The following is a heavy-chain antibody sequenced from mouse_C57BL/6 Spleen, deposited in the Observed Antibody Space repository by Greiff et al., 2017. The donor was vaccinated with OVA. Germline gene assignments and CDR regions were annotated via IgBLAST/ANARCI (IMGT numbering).Heavy chain of an antibody. D-gene: IGHD1-1*01. CDR3: ARGRAVVAPYFDY. V-gene: IGHV1-26*01. CDR2: INPNNGGT. CDR1: GYTFTDYY. Sequence: EVQLQQSGPELVKPGASVKISCKASGYTFTDYYMNWVKQSHGKSLEWIGDINPNNGGTSYNQKFKGKATLTVDKSSSTAYMELRSLTSEDSAVYYCARGRAVVAPYFDYWGQGTTLTVSS. J-gene: IGHJ2*01.